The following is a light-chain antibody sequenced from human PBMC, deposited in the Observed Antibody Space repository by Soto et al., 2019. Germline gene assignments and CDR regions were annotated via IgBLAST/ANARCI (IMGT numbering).Light chain of an antibody. CDR1: HDITNY. J-gene: IGKJ5*01. V-gene: IGKV1-33*01. CDR2: DGS. Sequence: HMTQSPSSLSSSVGYIVIITCQSSHDITNYLNWYHQKPGQAPKLLIYDGSTLRAGVPSRFSGSGSGTQFTFTISSLQPEDIGTYCCQQDDCRPITFGQGTRLEIK. CDR3: QQDDCRPIT.